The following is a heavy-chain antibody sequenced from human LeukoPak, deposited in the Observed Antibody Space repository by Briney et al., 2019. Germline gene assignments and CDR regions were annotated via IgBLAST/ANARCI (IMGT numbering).Heavy chain of an antibody. V-gene: IGHV3-23*01. CDR3: AKEAVYVIVVVPAALDY. J-gene: IGHJ4*02. CDR1: GFTFSSYA. Sequence: GGSLRLSCAASGFTFSSYAMSWVRQAPGKRLEGVSAISGSGGSTYYADSVKGRFTISRDNSKNTLYLQMNSLRAEDTAVYYCAKEAVYVIVVVPAALDYWGQGTLVTVSS. D-gene: IGHD2-2*01. CDR2: ISGSGGST.